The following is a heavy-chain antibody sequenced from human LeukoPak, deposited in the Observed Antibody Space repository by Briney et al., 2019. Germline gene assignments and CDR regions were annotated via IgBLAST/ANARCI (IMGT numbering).Heavy chain of an antibody. Sequence: GASVKVSCKASGGTFSSYAISWVRQAPGQGLEWMGGIIPIFGTANYAQKFQGRVTITADKSTSTAYMELSSLRSEDTAVYYCATDVAGAFGTKALDSWGQGTLVTVSS. CDR1: GGTFSSYA. V-gene: IGHV1-69*06. CDR2: IIPIFGTA. CDR3: ATDVAGAFGTKALDS. D-gene: IGHD3-3*02. J-gene: IGHJ4*02.